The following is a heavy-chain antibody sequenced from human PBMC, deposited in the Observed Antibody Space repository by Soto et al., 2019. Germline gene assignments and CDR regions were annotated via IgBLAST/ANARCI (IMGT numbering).Heavy chain of an antibody. J-gene: IGHJ5*02. CDR3: ELSLIGYYYDSSGSNWFDP. Sequence: TLSLTCTVSGGPISSYYWSWIRQPPGKALEWLALIYWDDDKRYSPSLKSRITITNDTSKNQVVLTMTNMDPVDTATYYCELSLIGYYYDSSGSNWFDPWGQGTLVTVSS. D-gene: IGHD3-22*01. V-gene: IGHV2-5*02. CDR1: GGPISSYYWS. CDR2: IYWDDDK.